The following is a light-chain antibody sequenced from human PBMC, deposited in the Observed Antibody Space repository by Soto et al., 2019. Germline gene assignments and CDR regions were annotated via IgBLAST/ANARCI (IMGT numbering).Light chain of an antibody. CDR1: QSVSANY. CDR2: GAS. CDR3: QQYSSSPMYT. J-gene: IGKJ2*01. V-gene: IGKV3-20*01. Sequence: EIVLTQSPGTLSLSPGERATPSCRASQSVSANYLAWYQQKPGQAPRLLIYGASSRATGIPDRFSGSGSGTDFTLTISRLEPEDFAVYYCQQYSSSPMYTFGQGTKLDIK.